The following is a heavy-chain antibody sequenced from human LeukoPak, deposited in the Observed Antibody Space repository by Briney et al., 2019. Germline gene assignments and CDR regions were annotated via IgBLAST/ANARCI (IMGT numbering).Heavy chain of an antibody. J-gene: IGHJ4*02. CDR2: ISGSGGST. Sequence: GGSLTLSCAASGCTVSSYAMSWVRQAPGKGLEWVSGISGSGGSTYHADSVNGRFTISRDNSKNTLYLQMNGLSAEDTAVYYCAIGHRQKRGLNTYWGQGTLVTVSS. CDR3: AIGHRQKRGLNTY. V-gene: IGHV3-23*01. CDR1: GCTVSSYA. D-gene: IGHD3/OR15-3a*01.